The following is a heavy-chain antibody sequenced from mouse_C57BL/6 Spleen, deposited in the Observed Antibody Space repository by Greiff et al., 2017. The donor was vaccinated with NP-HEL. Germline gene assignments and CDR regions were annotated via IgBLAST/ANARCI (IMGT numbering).Heavy chain of an antibody. CDR3: AREGDSLFDY. Sequence: EVQLQQSGPGLVKPSQSLSLTCSVTGYSITSGYYWNWIRQFPGNKLEWMGYISYDGSNNYNPSLKNRISITRDTSKNQFFLKLNSVTTEDTATYYCAREGDSLFDYWGQGTTLTVSS. J-gene: IGHJ2*01. CDR1: GYSITSGYY. V-gene: IGHV3-6*01. D-gene: IGHD2-13*01. CDR2: ISYDGSN.